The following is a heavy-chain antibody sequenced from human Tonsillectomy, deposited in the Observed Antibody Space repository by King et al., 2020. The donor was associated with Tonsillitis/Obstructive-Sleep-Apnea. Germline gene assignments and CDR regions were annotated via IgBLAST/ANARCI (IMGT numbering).Heavy chain of an antibody. Sequence: VQLVESGAEVKKPGESLKLSCRGSGYTFTSYWIAWVRQMPGKGLEWMGIIYPGDSRSRFSPSFEGQITMSVDKSISTAYLQWSSLKASDSAMYYCARLGGDTAMVMVPLDYWGQGTLVTV. CDR3: ARLGGDTAMVMVPLDY. J-gene: IGHJ4*02. D-gene: IGHD5-18*01. CDR1: GYTFTSYW. CDR2: IYPGDSRS. V-gene: IGHV5-51*01.